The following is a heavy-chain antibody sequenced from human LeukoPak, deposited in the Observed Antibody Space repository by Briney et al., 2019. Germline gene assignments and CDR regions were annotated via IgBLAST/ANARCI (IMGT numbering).Heavy chain of an antibody. D-gene: IGHD6-19*01. Sequence: PGGSLRLSCAASGFIVSNYYMSWVRQAPGKGLEWVSVIYSSGGTLYSDSVKGRFTISRDYSKNTLYLQMNSLRADDTAVYYCARDSSGPAFWGQGTLVTVSS. V-gene: IGHV3-53*01. CDR3: ARDSSGPAF. J-gene: IGHJ4*02. CDR2: IYSSGGT. CDR1: GFIVSNYY.